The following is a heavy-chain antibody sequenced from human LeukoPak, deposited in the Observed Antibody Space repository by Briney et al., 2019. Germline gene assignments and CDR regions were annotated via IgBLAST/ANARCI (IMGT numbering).Heavy chain of an antibody. D-gene: IGHD4-23*01. CDR3: ARGRFCDSGNCYLDY. V-gene: IGHV3-7*01. CDR1: GYTFSDYW. J-gene: IGHJ4*02. Sequence: PGGSLRLSCAASGYTFSDYWMSWVRQAPGKGLERVANIKPDGRDKYHVDSVKGRFTISRDNAKASLYLLMNSLRAEDTAVHYCARGRFCDSGNCYLDYWGRGTLVTVSS. CDR2: IKPDGRDK.